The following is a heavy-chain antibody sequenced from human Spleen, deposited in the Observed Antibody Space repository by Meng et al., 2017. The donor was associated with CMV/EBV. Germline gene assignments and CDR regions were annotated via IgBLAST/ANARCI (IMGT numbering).Heavy chain of an antibody. CDR2: IIPLSDVT. Sequence: VSCKGSGGTLSSYYINWVRQAPGQGFGWGGKIIPLSDVTNYAQKCQGRVTITADKSTGTAFMEVGSLKSDDTALYYCTGGGAMGINYWGQGTLVTVSS. V-gene: IGHV1-69*02. D-gene: IGHD7-27*01. CDR1: GGTLSSYY. CDR3: TGGGAMGINY. J-gene: IGHJ4*02.